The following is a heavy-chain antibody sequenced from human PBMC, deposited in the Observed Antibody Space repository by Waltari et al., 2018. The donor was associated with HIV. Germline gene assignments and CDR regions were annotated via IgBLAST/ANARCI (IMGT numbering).Heavy chain of an antibody. V-gene: IGHV4-39*07. Sequence: QMQLQESGPGLVNPSETLSLNCTVSGGSVNTNSYYWGWVRQPPGKGLVWIGSIYYTGDTYYNPSLKSRLSISIDTSENQVSLRLHSLTAADTAVYYCARDLWRFVVLSATHDAFDLWGQGTMVTVSS. D-gene: IGHD2-21*01. CDR1: GGSVNTNSYY. J-gene: IGHJ3*01. CDR3: ARDLWRFVVLSATHDAFDL. CDR2: IYYTGDT.